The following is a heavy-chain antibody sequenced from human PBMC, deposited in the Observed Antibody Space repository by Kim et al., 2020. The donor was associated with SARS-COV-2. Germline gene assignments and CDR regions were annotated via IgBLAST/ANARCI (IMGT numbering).Heavy chain of an antibody. CDR3: ARGVGLRYFDWHAQFDP. J-gene: IGHJ5*02. Sequence: ASVKVSCKASGYTFTSYAMNWVRQAPGQGLEWMGWINTNTGNPTYAQGFTGRFVFSLDTSVSTAYLQISSLKAEDTAVYYCARGVGLRYFDWHAQFDPWGQGTLVTVSS. CDR1: GYTFTSYA. D-gene: IGHD3-9*01. CDR2: INTNTGNP. V-gene: IGHV7-4-1*02.